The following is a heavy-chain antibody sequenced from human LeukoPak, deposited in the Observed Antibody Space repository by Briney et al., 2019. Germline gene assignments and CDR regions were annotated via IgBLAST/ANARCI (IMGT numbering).Heavy chain of an antibody. CDR3: ARRRGAFDI. CDR2: IYYSGST. Sequence: SETLSLTCTVSGGSISSSSYYWGWFRQPPGKGLEWIGSIYYSGSTYYNPSLKSRVTISVDTSKNQFSLKLSSVTAADTAVYYCARRRGAFDIWGQGTMVTVSS. J-gene: IGHJ3*02. CDR1: GGSISSSSYY. V-gene: IGHV4-39*01.